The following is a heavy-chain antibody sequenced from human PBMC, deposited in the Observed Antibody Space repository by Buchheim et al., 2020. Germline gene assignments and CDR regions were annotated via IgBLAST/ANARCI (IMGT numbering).Heavy chain of an antibody. CDR2: ISGSGGSI. D-gene: IGHD4-17*01. J-gene: IGHJ4*02. CDR3: AKRYGAYQNSPSDY. V-gene: IGHV3-23*01. Sequence: EVQLLESGGGLVQPGGSLRLSCAASGFTFSSYAMSWVRQAPGKGLEWVSAISGSGGSIYYAESVKGQFTISRDNSKNTLYLQMSSLRADDTAVYYCAKRYGAYQNSPSDYWGQGTL. CDR1: GFTFSSYA.